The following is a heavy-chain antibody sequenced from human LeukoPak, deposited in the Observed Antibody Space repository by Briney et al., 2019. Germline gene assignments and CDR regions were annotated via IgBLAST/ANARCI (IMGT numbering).Heavy chain of an antibody. Sequence: SETLSLTRTVSGGSISSSSYYWGWIRQPPGKGLEWIGSIYYSGSTYYNPSLKSRVTISVDTSKNQFSLKLSSVTAADTAVYYCARVGSSGYYYVSYWGQGTLVTVSS. CDR2: IYYSGST. J-gene: IGHJ4*02. CDR1: GGSISSSSYY. V-gene: IGHV4-39*01. D-gene: IGHD3-22*01. CDR3: ARVGSSGYYYVSY.